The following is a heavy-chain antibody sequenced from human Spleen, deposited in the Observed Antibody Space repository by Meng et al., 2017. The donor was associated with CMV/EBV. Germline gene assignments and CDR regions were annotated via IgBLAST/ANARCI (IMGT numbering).Heavy chain of an antibody. V-gene: IGHV3-43*01. J-gene: IGHJ6*02. CDR3: AKDKRYCSSGSCHYYYYGMDV. D-gene: IGHD2-15*01. CDR1: GFTFDDYT. CDR2: ISWDGGST. Sequence: GESLKISCAASGFTFDDYTMHWVRQAPGKGLEWVSLISWDGGSTYYADSVKGRFTISRDNSKNSLYLQMNSLRADDTALYFCAKDKRYCSSGSCHYYYYGMDVWGQGTAVTVSS.